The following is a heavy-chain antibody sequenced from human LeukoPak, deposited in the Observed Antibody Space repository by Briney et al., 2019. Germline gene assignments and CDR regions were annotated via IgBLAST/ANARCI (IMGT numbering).Heavy chain of an antibody. CDR3: ARESGAAAGPI. V-gene: IGHV3-30-3*01. D-gene: IGHD6-13*01. J-gene: IGHJ3*02. CDR1: GFTFSSYA. Sequence: GGSLRLSCAASGFTFSSYAMHWVRQAPGKGLEWVAVISYDGSNKYYADSVKGRFTISRDNSKNTLYLQMNSLRAEDTAVHYCARESGAAAGPIWGQGTMVTVSS. CDR2: ISYDGSNK.